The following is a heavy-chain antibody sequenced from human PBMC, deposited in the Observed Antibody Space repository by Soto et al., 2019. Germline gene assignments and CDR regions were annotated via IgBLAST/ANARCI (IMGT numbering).Heavy chain of an antibody. J-gene: IGHJ5*01. Sequence: QLVQSGAEVRKPGSSVKVSCTASGGTLTSFAVSWVRQAPGQGLEWMGGVIASVGSTKFAQRFQGSLMITADDSANSAVIELRSLKSEGTAIYYCAAGGRVTVNEFDFWGQGTLVTVS. CDR3: AAGGRVTVNEFDF. CDR1: GGTLTSFA. D-gene: IGHD1-1*01. CDR2: VIASVGST. V-gene: IGHV1-69*01.